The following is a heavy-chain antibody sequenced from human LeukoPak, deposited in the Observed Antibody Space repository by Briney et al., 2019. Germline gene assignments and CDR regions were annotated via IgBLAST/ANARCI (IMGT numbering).Heavy chain of an antibody. Sequence: GASVKVSCKASGGTFSSYTISWVRQAPGQGLEWMGRIIPILGIANYAQKFQGRVTITADKSTSTAYMELSSLRSEDTAVYYCARRSQRITIFGVVTQLWFDPWGQGTLVTVSS. V-gene: IGHV1-69*02. CDR2: IIPILGIA. CDR3: ARRSQRITIFGVVTQLWFDP. D-gene: IGHD3-3*01. J-gene: IGHJ5*02. CDR1: GGTFSSYT.